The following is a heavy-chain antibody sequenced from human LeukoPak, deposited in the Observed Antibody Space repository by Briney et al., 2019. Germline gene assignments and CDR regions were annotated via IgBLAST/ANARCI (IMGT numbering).Heavy chain of an antibody. CDR3: ARASKDGYSSGHKWKY. V-gene: IGHV4-39*01. D-gene: IGHD6-19*01. CDR2: IYYSGIT. Sequence: SETLSLTCTVSGGSTSSSSYYWGWIRQPPGKGLEWIGSIYYSGITYYNASLKSRVTISVDTSKNQFSLNLSSVTAADTAVYYCARASKDGYSSGHKWKYWGQGTLVTVSS. CDR1: GGSTSSSSYY. J-gene: IGHJ4*02.